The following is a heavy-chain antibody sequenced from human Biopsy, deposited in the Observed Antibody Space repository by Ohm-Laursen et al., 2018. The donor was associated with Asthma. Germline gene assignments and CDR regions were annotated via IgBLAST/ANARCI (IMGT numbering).Heavy chain of an antibody. CDR1: YGSITSGGYY. Sequence: SQTLSLTCTVSYGSITSGGYYWTWIRQHPGKGLEWSGFIYYSGSTYYNPSLKSRVSISIDTSKNQFSLKLSSVTAADTAVYYCARAQDYYDSRGHYRSFDYWGQGTLVTVSS. V-gene: IGHV4-31*03. CDR2: IYYSGST. J-gene: IGHJ4*02. CDR3: ARAQDYYDSRGHYRSFDY. D-gene: IGHD3-22*01.